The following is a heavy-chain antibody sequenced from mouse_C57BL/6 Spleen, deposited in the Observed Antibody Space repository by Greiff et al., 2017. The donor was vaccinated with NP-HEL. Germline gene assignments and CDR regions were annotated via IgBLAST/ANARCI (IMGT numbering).Heavy chain of an antibody. D-gene: IGHD1-1*01. V-gene: IGHV1-82*01. Sequence: QVQLKQSGPELVKPGASVKISCKASGYAFSSSWMNWVKQRPGKGLEWIGRIYPGDGDTNYNGKFKGKATLTADKSSSTAYMQLSSLTSEDSAVYFCARSGENYYGSSYFFAYWGQGTLVTVSA. CDR3: ARSGENYYGSSYFFAY. CDR2: IYPGDGDT. CDR1: GYAFSSSW. J-gene: IGHJ3*01.